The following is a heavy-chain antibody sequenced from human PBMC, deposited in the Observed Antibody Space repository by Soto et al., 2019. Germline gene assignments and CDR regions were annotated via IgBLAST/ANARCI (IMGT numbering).Heavy chain of an antibody. CDR3: ARGEQYSGRIFDY. Sequence: SQTLSLTCGISGDSVSSNSAAWKWLRQSPSRGLEWLGRTYYRSKWYNDYAVSVESRITINPDTSKNHFSLQLNFVTPEDTAVYFCARGEQYSGRIFDYWGQGTLVTVSS. V-gene: IGHV6-1*01. CDR1: GDSVSSNSAA. D-gene: IGHD1-26*01. CDR2: TYYRSKWYN. J-gene: IGHJ4*02.